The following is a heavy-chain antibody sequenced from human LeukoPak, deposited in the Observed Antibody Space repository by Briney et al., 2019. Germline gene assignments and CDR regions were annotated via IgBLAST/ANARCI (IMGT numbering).Heavy chain of an antibody. Sequence: SETLSLTCAVYGGSFSGYYWSWIRQPPGKGLEWIGEINHSGSTNYNPSLKSRVTISVDTSKKQFSLKLSSVTAADTAVYYCARVKGGYDSIPPWGHGTLVTVSS. V-gene: IGHV4-34*01. D-gene: IGHD3-22*01. J-gene: IGHJ5*02. CDR2: INHSGST. CDR1: GGSFSGYY. CDR3: ARVKGGYDSIPP.